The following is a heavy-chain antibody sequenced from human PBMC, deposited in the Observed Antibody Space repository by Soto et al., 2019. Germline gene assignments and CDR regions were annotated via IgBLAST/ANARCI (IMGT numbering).Heavy chain of an antibody. J-gene: IGHJ6*02. CDR3: ARGLRLRVIGYYYGMDV. Sequence: ASVKVSCKASGYTFTSYDINWVVQSAVQGLEWMGCMNPNSGNTGYAQKFQGRVTMTRNTSISTAYMELSSLRSEDTAVYYCARGLRLRVIGYYYGMDVWGQGTTVTVSS. V-gene: IGHV1-8*01. CDR1: GYTFTSYD. D-gene: IGHD3-16*02. CDR2: MNPNSGNT.